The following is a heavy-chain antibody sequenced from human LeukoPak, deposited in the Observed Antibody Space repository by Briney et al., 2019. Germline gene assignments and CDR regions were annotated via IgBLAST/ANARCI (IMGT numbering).Heavy chain of an antibody. CDR3: ATAVKGPLYSNYQLDY. CDR1: GYTLTELS. CDR2: FDPEDGET. J-gene: IGHJ4*02. Sequence: RVASVKVSCKVSGYTLTELSIHWVRQAPGKGLEWMGGFDPEDGETIYAQKFQGRVTMTEDTSTDTAYMELSSLRSEDTAVYYCATAVKGPLYSNYQLDYWGQGTLVTVSS. D-gene: IGHD4-11*01. V-gene: IGHV1-24*01.